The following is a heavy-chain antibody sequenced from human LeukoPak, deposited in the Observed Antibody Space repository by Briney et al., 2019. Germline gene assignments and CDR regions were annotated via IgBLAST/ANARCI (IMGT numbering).Heavy chain of an antibody. V-gene: IGHV4-39*01. CDR3: ARHGLYYYDSSGSSDWYFDL. D-gene: IGHD3-22*01. Sequence: SETLSLTCTVSGGSISSSSYYWGWIRQPPGKGLEWIGSIYYSGSTHYNPSLKSRVTISVDTSKNQFSLKLSSVTAADTAVYYCARHGLYYYDSSGSSDWYFDLWGRGTLVTVSS. J-gene: IGHJ2*01. CDR1: GGSISSSSYY. CDR2: IYYSGST.